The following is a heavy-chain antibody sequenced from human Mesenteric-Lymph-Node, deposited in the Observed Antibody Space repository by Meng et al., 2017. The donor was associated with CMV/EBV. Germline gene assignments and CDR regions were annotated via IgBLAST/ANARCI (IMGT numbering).Heavy chain of an antibody. Sequence: GESLKISCAASGFTFSSHAMSWVRQAPGKGLHYISGISGSGGTTHYANSVKGRFTISRDNSKNTTYLQMNSLRVEDTAVYYCAKAYYYESSGMHFWGQGTLVTVSS. D-gene: IGHD3-22*01. CDR2: ISGSGGTT. CDR3: AKAYYYESSGMHF. J-gene: IGHJ4*02. CDR1: GFTFSSHA. V-gene: IGHV3-23*01.